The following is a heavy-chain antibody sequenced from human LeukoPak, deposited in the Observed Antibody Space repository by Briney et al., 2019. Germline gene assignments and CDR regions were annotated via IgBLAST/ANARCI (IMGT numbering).Heavy chain of an antibody. D-gene: IGHD3-3*01. V-gene: IGHV3-23*01. CDR3: AKGAYDFLEIAYFDY. Sequence: GALELSLAASGFRFNKYAMNWVRPAPGKGPGGVAVVIGSGGATDYADSVKGRFTISRDNSKNTLFLQMNSLRAEDTAIYYCAKGAYDFLEIAYFDYWGQGALVTVSS. CDR2: VIGSGGAT. J-gene: IGHJ4*02. CDR1: GFRFNKYA.